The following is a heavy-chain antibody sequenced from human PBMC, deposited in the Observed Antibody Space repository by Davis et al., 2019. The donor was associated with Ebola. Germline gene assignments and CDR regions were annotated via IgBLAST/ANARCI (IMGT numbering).Heavy chain of an antibody. V-gene: IGHV3-21*01. CDR3: ASSSIAARPGYYYGMDV. D-gene: IGHD6-6*01. CDR2: IGYGGADI. J-gene: IGHJ6*02. CDR1: GFTFSSYS. Sequence: GESLKISCAASGFTFSSYSMTWVRQAPGKGLEWVSVIGYGGADIHYADSVKGRFTISRDNAKNSLYLQMNSLRAEDTAVYYCASSSIAARPGYYYGMDVWGQGTTVTVSS.